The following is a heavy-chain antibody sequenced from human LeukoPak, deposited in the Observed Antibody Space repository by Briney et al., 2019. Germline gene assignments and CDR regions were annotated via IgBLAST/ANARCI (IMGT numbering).Heavy chain of an antibody. J-gene: IGHJ4*02. V-gene: IGHV4-39*01. CDR3: ARHSRDYYDSSGPGHFDY. CDR1: GGSISSSSYY. Sequence: SETLSLTCTVPGGSISSSSYYWGWIRQPPGKGLEWIGSIYYSGSTYYNPSLKSRVTISVDTSKNQFSLKLSSVTAADTAVYYCARHSRDYYDSSGPGHFDYWGQGTLVTVSS. D-gene: IGHD3-22*01. CDR2: IYYSGST.